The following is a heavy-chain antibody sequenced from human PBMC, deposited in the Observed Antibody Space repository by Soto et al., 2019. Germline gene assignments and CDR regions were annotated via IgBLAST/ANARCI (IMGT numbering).Heavy chain of an antibody. V-gene: IGHV1-46*03. Sequence: ASVKVSCKASGYTFTSYYMHWVRQAPGQGLEWMGIINPSGGSTSYAQKFQGRVTMTRDTSTSTVYMELSSLRSEDTAVYYCATTGHCSGGSCYDYFDYWGQGTLVTSPQ. CDR2: INPSGGST. CDR3: ATTGHCSGGSCYDYFDY. CDR1: GYTFTSYY. J-gene: IGHJ4*02. D-gene: IGHD2-15*01.